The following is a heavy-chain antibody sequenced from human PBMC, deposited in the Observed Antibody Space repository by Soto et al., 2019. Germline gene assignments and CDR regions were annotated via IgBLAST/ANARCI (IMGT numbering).Heavy chain of an antibody. CDR2: IKQDGFEK. CDR1: GFTFSRFW. CDR3: ARGDYPFPYYYYGLGV. Sequence: EVQLVESGGGLVQPGGSLRLSCAASGFTFSRFWMSWVRQAPGKGLEWVANIKQDGFEKYYVDSVKERFTISRDNAKNSLYLQMNSLRADGTAVYYCARGDYPFPYYYYGLGVWGLGTTVTVSS. J-gene: IGHJ6*02. V-gene: IGHV3-7*04. D-gene: IGHD4-17*01.